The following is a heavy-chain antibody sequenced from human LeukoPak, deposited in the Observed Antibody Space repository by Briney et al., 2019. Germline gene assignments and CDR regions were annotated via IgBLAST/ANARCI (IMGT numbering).Heavy chain of an antibody. V-gene: IGHV5-10-1*01. D-gene: IGHD6-6*01. CDR3: ARRVSSSSSRVNGLDWFDP. Sequence: GESLKISCKGSGCSFTSYWISWVRQMPGKGLEWMGRIDPSDSYTNYSPSFQGHVTISADKSISTAYLQWSSLKASDTAMYYCARRVSSSSSRVNGLDWFDPWGQGTLVTVSS. CDR1: GCSFTSYW. J-gene: IGHJ5*02. CDR2: IDPSDSYT.